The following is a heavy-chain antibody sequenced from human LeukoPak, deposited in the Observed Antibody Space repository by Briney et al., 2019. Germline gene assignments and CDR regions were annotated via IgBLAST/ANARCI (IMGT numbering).Heavy chain of an antibody. CDR1: GFTVSRYW. J-gene: IGHJ4*02. CDR2: INVEGNYI. CDR3: ARDLTGPYDH. Sequence: PGESLRLSCAASGFTVSRYWMHWVRQAPGKGLVWVAHINVEGNYIDYAESVKGRFTISRDSAMNTLYLQMNSVRAEDTAVYSCARDLTGPYDHWGQGTLVTVSS. V-gene: IGHV3-74*01. D-gene: IGHD3-22*01.